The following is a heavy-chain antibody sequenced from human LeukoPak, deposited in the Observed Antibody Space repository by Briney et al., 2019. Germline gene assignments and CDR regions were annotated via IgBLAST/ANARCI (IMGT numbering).Heavy chain of an antibody. D-gene: IGHD2-2*01. CDR1: GGSNSSYY. CDR3: ARDVGGYCSSTSCYRISKFDP. CDR2: ICTSGST. J-gene: IGHJ5*02. V-gene: IGHV4-4*07. Sequence: SETLSLTCTVSGGSNSSYYWSWIRQPAGKGLEWIGRICTSGSTNYNPSLKSRVTMSVDTSKNQFSLKLSSVTAADTAVYYCARDVGGYCSSTSCYRISKFDPWGQGTLVTVSS.